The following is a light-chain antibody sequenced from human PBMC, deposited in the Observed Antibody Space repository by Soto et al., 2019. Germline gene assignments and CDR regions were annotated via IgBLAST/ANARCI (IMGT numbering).Light chain of an antibody. J-gene: IGLJ2*01. CDR2: DVN. V-gene: IGLV2-14*01. CDR1: SSDVGAYNY. CDR3: TSWTTSTTMK. Sequence: QSALTQPASVSGSPGQSITISCTGTSSDVGAYNYVSWYQQHPRKAPKLMIYDVNIRPSGVSNRFSGSKSGNTASLTISGLQAEDEADYYCTSWTTSTTMKFGGGTKLTVL.